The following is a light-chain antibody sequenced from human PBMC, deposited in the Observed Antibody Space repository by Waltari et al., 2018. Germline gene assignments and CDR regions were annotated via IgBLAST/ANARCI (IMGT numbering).Light chain of an antibody. V-gene: IGLV1-40*01. Sequence: QSVLTQPPSVSGAPGQRVTISCTGSSSNIGAGYDGHWYQQLPGTAPKLLIYGNSNRPSGVPDRFSGSKSGTSASLAITGLQAEDEADYYCQSYDSSLSGYVFGTGTKVTVL. CDR2: GNS. CDR1: SSNIGAGYD. CDR3: QSYDSSLSGYV. J-gene: IGLJ1*01.